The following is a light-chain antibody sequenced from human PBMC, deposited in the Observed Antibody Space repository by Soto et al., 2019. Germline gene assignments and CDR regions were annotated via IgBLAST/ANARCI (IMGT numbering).Light chain of an antibody. V-gene: IGKV3-11*01. CDR3: KHRGDWPFT. CDR2: DVS. J-gene: IGKJ3*01. Sequence: EVVLTQSPATLSLSPGDRATLSCRASESVSNYLAWYQQKPGQPPRLLIYDVSSRSTGIPARFSGSGSGTDFTLTISSLEPEDFAVYYWKHRGDWPFTFGPGTKVDI. CDR1: ESVSNY.